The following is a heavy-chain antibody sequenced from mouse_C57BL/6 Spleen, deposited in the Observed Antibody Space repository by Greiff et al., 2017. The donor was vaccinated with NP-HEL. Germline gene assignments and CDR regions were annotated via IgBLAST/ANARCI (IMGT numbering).Heavy chain of an antibody. J-gene: IGHJ1*03. Sequence: VQGVESGAELAKPGASVKLSCKASGYTFTSYWMHWVKQRPGQGLEWIGYINPSSGYTKYNQKFKDKATLTADNSSSTAYMQLSSLTYEDSAVYYCARYLREGYVDVWGTGTTVTVSS. CDR2: INPSSGYT. V-gene: IGHV1-7*01. D-gene: IGHD5-1*01. CDR3: ARYLREGYVDV. CDR1: GYTFTSYW.